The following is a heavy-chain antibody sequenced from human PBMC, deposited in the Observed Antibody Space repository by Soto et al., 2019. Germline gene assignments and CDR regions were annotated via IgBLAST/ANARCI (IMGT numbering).Heavy chain of an antibody. Sequence: EVQLVESGGGLVKPGGSLRVSCAASGFTFSNYTMNWVRQAPGKGLEWVSAISSSSLYIYYADSVEGRFTISRDNAKKSLYLQMNSLGAEDTAVYYCARANYDFWSGSSNYFGMDVWGRGTAVTVSS. J-gene: IGHJ6*02. CDR2: ISSSSLYI. CDR1: GFTFSNYT. D-gene: IGHD3-3*01. V-gene: IGHV3-21*01. CDR3: ARANYDFWSGSSNYFGMDV.